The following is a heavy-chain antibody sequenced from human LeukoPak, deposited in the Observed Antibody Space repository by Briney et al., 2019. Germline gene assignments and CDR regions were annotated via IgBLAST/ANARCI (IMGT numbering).Heavy chain of an antibody. J-gene: IGHJ4*02. CDR3: ARRYCSSTNCYAFDY. CDR1: GFTFSSYA. V-gene: IGHV3-23*01. D-gene: IGHD2-2*01. CDR2: ISGSGGST. Sequence: PGGSLRLSCAASGFTFSSYAMSWVRQAPGKGLDWVSAISGSGGSTYYADSVKGRFTISRDNAKNSLYLQMNSLRAEDTAVYYCARRYCSSTNCYAFDYWGQGTLVTVSS.